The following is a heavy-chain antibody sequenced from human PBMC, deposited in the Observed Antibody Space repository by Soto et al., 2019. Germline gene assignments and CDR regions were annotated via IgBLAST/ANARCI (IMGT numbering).Heavy chain of an antibody. CDR1: GGTIRSDEYY. D-gene: IGHD5-18*01. Sequence: PSETLSLTCNFSGGTIRSDEYYWSWIRQPPGKGLEWIGHIFSSGSSHYIPSLRSRVTLSVDSSNNQFSLNLHSVTDADTAVYYCARELSGYSYGPGEVYWGRGTLVTVSS. CDR2: IFSSGSS. V-gene: IGHV4-30-4*01. CDR3: ARELSGYSYGPGEVY. J-gene: IGHJ4*01.